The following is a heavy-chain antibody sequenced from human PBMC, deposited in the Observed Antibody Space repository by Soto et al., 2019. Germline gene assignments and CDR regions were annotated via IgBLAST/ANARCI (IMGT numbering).Heavy chain of an antibody. D-gene: IGHD5-18*01. CDR3: APHTLDTGMPSGY. J-gene: IGHJ4*02. V-gene: IGHV1-18*01. CDR2: IGGYKGNT. Sequence: QVQLVQSGAEVREPGASVKVSCKASGYTFTNYGVSWVRQAPGQGLEWMGWIGGYKGNTNYAQKLQGRVTLTTDTSTSTGYMEVRSLRSDDTAVYYCAPHTLDTGMPSGYWGQGTLVTVSS. CDR1: GYTFTNYG.